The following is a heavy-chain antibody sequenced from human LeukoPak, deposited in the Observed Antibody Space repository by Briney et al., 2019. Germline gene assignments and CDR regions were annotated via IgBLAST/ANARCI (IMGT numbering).Heavy chain of an antibody. CDR1: GGSFSGYY. V-gene: IGHV4-34*01. CDR2: INHSGST. CDR3: ARVPEGAVAGFFDY. Sequence: SETLSLTCVVNGGSFSGYYWTWSRQPPGKGLEWIGEINHSGSTNYNPSLKSRVTISVDTSKNQFSLKLSSVTAADTAVYYCARVPEGAVAGFFDYWGQGTLVTVSS. D-gene: IGHD6-19*01. J-gene: IGHJ4*02.